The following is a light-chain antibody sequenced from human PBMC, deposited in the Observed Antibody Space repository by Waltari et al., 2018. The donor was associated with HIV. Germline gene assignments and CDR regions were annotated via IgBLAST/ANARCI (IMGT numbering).Light chain of an antibody. V-gene: IGLV2-11*01. CDR1: RTNVGDYNY. CDR2: DVN. J-gene: IGLJ1*01. Sequence: QSALTQPRSVSGSPGQSVTISCTGTRTNVGDYNYVLWYQQHPDKAPKLMIFDVNQRPPGVPDRFSGSKSGNTASLTISGLQAEDEADYYCCSYAGTYTYVFGSGTKVTVL. CDR3: CSYAGTYTYV.